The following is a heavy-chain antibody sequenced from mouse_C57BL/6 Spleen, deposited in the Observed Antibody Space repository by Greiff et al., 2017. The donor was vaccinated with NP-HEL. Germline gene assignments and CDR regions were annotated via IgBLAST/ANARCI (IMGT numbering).Heavy chain of an antibody. CDR1: GFTFSSYT. CDR2: ISGGGGNT. CDR3: ASPPRYYYGSSYDWYFDV. Sequence: EVHLVESGGGLVKPGGSLKLSCAASGFTFSSYTMSWVRQTPEKRLEWVATISGGGGNTYYPDSVKGRFTISRDNAKNTLYLQMSSLRSEDTALYDCASPPRYYYGSSYDWYFDVWGTGTTVTVSS. J-gene: IGHJ1*03. V-gene: IGHV5-9*01. D-gene: IGHD1-1*01.